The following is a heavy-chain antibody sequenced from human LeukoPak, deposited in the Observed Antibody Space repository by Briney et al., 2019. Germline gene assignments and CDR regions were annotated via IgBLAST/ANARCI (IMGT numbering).Heavy chain of an antibody. D-gene: IGHD5-18*01. CDR1: GFTVSAVTTKY. J-gene: IGHJ4*02. CDR2: IYSDDST. CDR3: AKDRRHSGSYGEFDY. V-gene: IGHV3-66*01. Sequence: GGSLRLSCAASGFTVSAVTTKYMTWVRQAPGKGLEWVLVIYSDDSTFYANSVKGRFTISRDNSKNTLFLQMISLRAEDTATYFCAKDRRHSGSYGEFDYWGQGTLVTVSS.